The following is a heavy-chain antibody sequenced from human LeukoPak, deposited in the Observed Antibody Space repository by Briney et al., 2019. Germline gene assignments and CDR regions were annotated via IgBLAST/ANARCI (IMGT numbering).Heavy chain of an antibody. D-gene: IGHD3-16*01. J-gene: IGHJ5*02. Sequence: ASVKVSCKASGYTFTSYGISWVRQAPGQGLERMGWISAYDGNTNYAQKLQGRVTMTTDTSTSTAYMELRSLRSDDTAVYYCARDVQLGLNWFDPWGRGTLVTVSS. CDR1: GYTFTSYG. CDR2: ISAYDGNT. CDR3: ARDVQLGLNWFDP. V-gene: IGHV1-18*01.